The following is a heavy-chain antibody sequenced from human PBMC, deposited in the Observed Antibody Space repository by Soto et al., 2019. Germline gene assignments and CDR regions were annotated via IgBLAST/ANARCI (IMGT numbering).Heavy chain of an antibody. V-gene: IGHV3-23*01. Sequence: EVQLLESGGGLVQPGGSLRLSCAASGFTFSSYAMRWVRQAPGKGLEWVTAISGSGGSTYYADSVKGRFTISRDNSKNTLYLQMNSLRAEDTAVYYCAKGVYCSGGSCYSYYWGQGTLVTVSS. J-gene: IGHJ4*02. CDR2: ISGSGGST. D-gene: IGHD2-15*01. CDR3: AKGVYCSGGSCYSYY. CDR1: GFTFSSYA.